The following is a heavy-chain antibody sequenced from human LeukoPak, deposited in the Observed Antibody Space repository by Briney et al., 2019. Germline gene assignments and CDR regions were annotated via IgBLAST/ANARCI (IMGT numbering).Heavy chain of an antibody. D-gene: IGHD3-10*01. CDR1: GGSISSSNS. J-gene: IGHJ4*02. CDR2: IDHSGST. V-gene: IGHV4-4*02. CDR3: ARVRLLWFGDLGPFDY. Sequence: SETLSLTCAVSGGSISSSNSWSWVRQPPGKGLEWIGEIDHSGSTNYNPSLKSRVTILVDKSKKQFPLKLSSVTAADTAVYYCARVRLLWFGDLGPFDYWGQGTLVTVSS.